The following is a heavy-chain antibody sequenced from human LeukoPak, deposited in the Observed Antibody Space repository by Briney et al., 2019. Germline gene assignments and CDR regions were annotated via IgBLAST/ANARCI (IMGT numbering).Heavy chain of an antibody. CDR3: ARWGGHFSD. Sequence: ASVKVSCKASGYTFSGYYIHWVRQAPGQGLEWMGWINPTSRNTNSAPRFQGRITLTSDTSISTAYMELNNVTSDDTATYHCARWGGHFSDWGQGTLVSVSS. CDR1: GYTFSGYY. CDR2: INPTSRNT. V-gene: IGHV1-2*02. J-gene: IGHJ4*02. D-gene: IGHD3-3*01.